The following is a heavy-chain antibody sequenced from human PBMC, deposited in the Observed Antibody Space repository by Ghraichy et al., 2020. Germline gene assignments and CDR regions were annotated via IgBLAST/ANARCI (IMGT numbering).Heavy chain of an antibody. Sequence: GGSLRLSCAASGFTFSSYAMHWVRQAPGKGLEWVAVISYDGSNKYYADSVKGRFTISRDNSKNTLYLQMNSLRAEDTAVYYCARDPRLGIWGIYYYYYMDVWGKGTTVTVSS. D-gene: IGHD3-16*01. CDR2: ISYDGSNK. CDR3: ARDPRLGIWGIYYYYYMDV. CDR1: GFTFSSYA. J-gene: IGHJ6*03. V-gene: IGHV3-30-3*01.